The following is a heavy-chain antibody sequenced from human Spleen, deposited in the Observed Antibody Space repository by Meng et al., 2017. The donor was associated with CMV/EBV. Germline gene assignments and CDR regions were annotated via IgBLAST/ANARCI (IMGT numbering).Heavy chain of an antibody. D-gene: IGHD3-3*01. CDR3: ARDGDFGAYYGMDV. V-gene: IGHV1-8*03. CDR2: MNPNSGNT. CDR1: GYTFTSYD. Sequence: ASVKVSCKASGYTFTSYDINWVRQATGQGLEWMGWMNPNSGNTGYAQKFQGRVTITRNTSISTAYMELSSLRSEDTAVYYCARDGDFGAYYGMDVWGQGTTVTVSS. J-gene: IGHJ6*02.